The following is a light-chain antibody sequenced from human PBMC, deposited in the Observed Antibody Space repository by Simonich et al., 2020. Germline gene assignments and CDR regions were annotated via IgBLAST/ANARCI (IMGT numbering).Light chain of an antibody. CDR3: SSYTSSSTLV. V-gene: IGLV2-11*01. CDR2: DVS. Sequence: GQSVTISCTGTSSDVGGYNYVSWYQQHPGKAPKLMIYDVSKRPSGVPDRFSGSKSGNTASLTISGLQAEDEADYYCSSYTSSSTLVFGGGTKLTVL. CDR1: SSDVGGYNY. J-gene: IGLJ3*02.